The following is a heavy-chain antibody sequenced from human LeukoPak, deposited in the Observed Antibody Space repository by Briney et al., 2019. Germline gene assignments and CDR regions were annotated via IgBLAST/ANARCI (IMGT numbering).Heavy chain of an antibody. CDR3: AKVAMWTYFDS. Sequence: GGSLRLSCAASRFSFSSYSMNWVRQAPGKGLGWVSAIDGSGQTTYYADSVKGRFTISRDNSKNTLYLQLTSLRVDDTAVYYCAKVAMWTYFDSWGQGTLVTASS. CDR2: IDGSGQTT. J-gene: IGHJ4*02. CDR1: RFSFSSYS. V-gene: IGHV3-23*01. D-gene: IGHD2-21*01.